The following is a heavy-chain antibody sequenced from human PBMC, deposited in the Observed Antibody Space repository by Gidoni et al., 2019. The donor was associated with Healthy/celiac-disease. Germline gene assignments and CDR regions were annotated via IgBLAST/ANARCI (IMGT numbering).Heavy chain of an antibody. CDR2: ISGSGGST. Sequence: EVQLLESGGGLVQPGGSLRLSCAASGFTFSSYAMSWVRQAPGKGLEWVSAISGSGGSTYYADSVKGRFTISRDNSKNTLYLQMNSLRAEDTAVYYCAKWIRGGYSYGLRRDYWGQGTLVTVSS. D-gene: IGHD5-18*01. CDR3: AKWIRGGYSYGLRRDY. CDR1: GFTFSSYA. J-gene: IGHJ4*02. V-gene: IGHV3-23*01.